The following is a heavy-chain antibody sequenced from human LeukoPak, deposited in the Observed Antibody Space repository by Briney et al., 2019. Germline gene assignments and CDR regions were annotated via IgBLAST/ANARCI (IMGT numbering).Heavy chain of an antibody. V-gene: IGHV4-34*01. CDR1: GGSFSGYY. CDR2: INHSGST. D-gene: IGHD3-10*01. J-gene: IGHJ4*02. CDR3: ARREYYYGSGTPPFDY. Sequence: PSETLSLTCAVYGGSFSGYYWSWIRQPPGKGLEWIGEINHSGSTNYNPSLKSRVTISVDTSKNQFSLKLSSVTAADTAVYYCARREYYYGSGTPPFDYWGQGTLVTVSS.